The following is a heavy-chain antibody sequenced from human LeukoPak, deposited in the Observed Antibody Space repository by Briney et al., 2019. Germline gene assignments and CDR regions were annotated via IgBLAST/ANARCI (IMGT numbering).Heavy chain of an antibody. V-gene: IGHV3-23*01. J-gene: IGHJ4*02. D-gene: IGHD2-2*01. Sequence: GGSLRLSCAASGFTFSNYAMTWVRQAPGKGLEWVSSISTSGETTYSASSVRGLFTISEDNTNNTRYMHMYSLRAEDTAIYYCAKDALRLCSSTSCYLWGEGTLVTVSS. CDR1: GFTFSNYA. CDR2: ISTSGETT. CDR3: AKDALRLCSSTSCYL.